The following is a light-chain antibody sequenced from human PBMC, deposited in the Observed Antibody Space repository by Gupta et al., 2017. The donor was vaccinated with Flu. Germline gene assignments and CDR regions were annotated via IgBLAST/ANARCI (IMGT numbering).Light chain of an antibody. CDR2: DVS. V-gene: IGLV2-14*03. CDR1: SSDVGSFDY. J-gene: IGLJ2*01. Sequence: QSALTQPPSVSGSPGQSVTISCTGTSSDVGSFDYVSWYQQPPGKDPKLMIDDVSIRPSGISNRFSGSKSGNTASLTISGLQAEDEADYYCSSYRRSSTLFLCGGGTKLTVL. CDR3: SSYRRSSTLFL.